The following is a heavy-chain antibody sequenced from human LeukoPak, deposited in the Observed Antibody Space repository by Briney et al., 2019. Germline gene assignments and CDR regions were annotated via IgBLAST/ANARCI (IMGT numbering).Heavy chain of an antibody. CDR1: GLTFSGSA. CDR3: TRGLPYYYDSSGYPLDAFDI. J-gene: IGHJ3*02. D-gene: IGHD3-22*01. CDR2: IRSKANSYAT. V-gene: IGHV3-73*01. Sequence: GGSLRLSCAASGLTFSGSAMHWVRQASGKGLEWVGRIRSKANSYATAYAASVKGRFTISRDDSKNTAYLQMNSLKTEDTAVYYCTRGLPYYYDSSGYPLDAFDIWGQGTMVTVSP.